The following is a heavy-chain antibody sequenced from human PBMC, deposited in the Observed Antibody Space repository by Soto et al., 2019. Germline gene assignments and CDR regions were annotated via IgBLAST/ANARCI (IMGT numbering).Heavy chain of an antibody. V-gene: IGHV1-69*13. CDR1: GGTFSSYA. J-gene: IGHJ4*02. CDR3: ARSSSELTIAGRTSVFPFDY. D-gene: IGHD1-20*01. Sequence: ASVKVSCKASGGTFSSYAISWVRQAPGQGLEWMGGIIPIFGTANYAQKFQGRVTITADESTSTAYMELSSLRSEDTAVYYCARSSSELTIAGRTSVFPFDYWGQGTLVTVSS. CDR2: IIPIFGTA.